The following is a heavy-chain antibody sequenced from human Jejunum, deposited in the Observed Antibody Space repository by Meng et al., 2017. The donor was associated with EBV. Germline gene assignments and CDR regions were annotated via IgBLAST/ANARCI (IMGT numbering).Heavy chain of an antibody. D-gene: IGHD4-17*01. CDR3: ARGGPDFGDYVPFDY. V-gene: IGHV4-30-2*01. J-gene: IGHJ4*02. CDR2: IYHIGST. CDR1: GGYITRGAYL. Sequence: HLRLHESGSSLVQPSQTLSRTLSGSGGYITRGAYLWSWIRQPTGKGLEWIGNIYHIGSTYYNPSLKSRVTISVDRSKNQFSLKLTSVTAADTAVYYCARGGPDFGDYVPFDYWGQGTLVTVSS.